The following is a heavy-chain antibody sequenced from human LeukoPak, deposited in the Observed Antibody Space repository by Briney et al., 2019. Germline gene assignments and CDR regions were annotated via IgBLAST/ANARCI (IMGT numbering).Heavy chain of an antibody. J-gene: IGHJ6*03. CDR2: ISAYNGNT. Sequence: PRASVKVSCKAFGYTFTSNYMHWVRQAPGQGLEWMGWISAYNGNTNYAQKLQGRVTMTTDTSTSTAYMELRSLRSDDTAVYYCARDGGGVAAAGRTYYYYYMDVWGKGTTVTVSS. V-gene: IGHV1-18*04. CDR1: GYTFTSNY. D-gene: IGHD6-13*01. CDR3: ARDGGGVAAAGRTYYYYYMDV.